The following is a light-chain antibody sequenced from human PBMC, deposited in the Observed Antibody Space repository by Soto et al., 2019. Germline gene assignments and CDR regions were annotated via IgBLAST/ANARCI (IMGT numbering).Light chain of an antibody. CDR3: MQGIHRLWT. CDR2: KVS. J-gene: IGKJ1*01. V-gene: IGKV2-30*01. CDR1: QSLVYSDGNTY. Sequence: DVVMTQSPLSLPVTLGQPASISCRSRQSLVYSDGNTYLNWFQQRPGQSPRRLIYKVSNRDSGVPDRFSGTGSGTDFTLKISRVEAEDVGVYYGMQGIHRLWTFGQGTKVEIK.